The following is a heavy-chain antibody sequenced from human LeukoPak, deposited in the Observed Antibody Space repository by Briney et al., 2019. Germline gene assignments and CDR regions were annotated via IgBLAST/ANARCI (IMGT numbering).Heavy chain of an antibody. V-gene: IGHV3-66*01. J-gene: IGHJ4*02. D-gene: IGHD5-24*01. CDR3: ARDSRVLMAIITD. CDR1: GFTVSSNY. Sequence: GGSLRLSCAASGFTVSSNYMSWVRQAPGRGLEWVSVIYGGGTTYYADSVKGRFTISRDNAKNSLYLQMNSLRAEDTAVYYCARDSRVLMAIITDWGRGTLVTVSP. CDR2: IYGGGTT.